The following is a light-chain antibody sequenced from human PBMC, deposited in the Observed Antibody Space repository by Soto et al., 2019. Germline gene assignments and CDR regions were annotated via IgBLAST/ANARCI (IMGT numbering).Light chain of an antibody. CDR1: QSVLYSSNNKNY. CDR2: WAS. J-gene: IGKJ3*01. V-gene: IGKV4-1*01. CDR3: QQYYSIPLT. Sequence: DIVMSQSPDSLTVSLGERATINCKSSQSVLYSSNNKNYLTWYQQKPGQSPKLLISWASTREFGVPDRFSGSGSGTDFTLTISSLQAEDVAVYYCQQYYSIPLTFGPGTKVDIK.